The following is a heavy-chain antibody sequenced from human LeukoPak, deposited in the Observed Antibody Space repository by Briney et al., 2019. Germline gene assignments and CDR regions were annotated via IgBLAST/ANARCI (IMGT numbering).Heavy chain of an antibody. CDR2: ISGSGGST. D-gene: IGHD3-9*01. CDR1: NFNFSGSY. V-gene: IGHV3-23*01. Sequence: GGSLRLSCTASNFNFSGSYMHWVRQAPGKGLEWVSAISGSGGSTYYADSVKGRFTISRDNSKNTLYLQMNSLRAEDTAVYYCAKGTVYDILTGYYNWFDPWGQGTLVTVSS. CDR3: AKGTVYDILTGYYNWFDP. J-gene: IGHJ5*02.